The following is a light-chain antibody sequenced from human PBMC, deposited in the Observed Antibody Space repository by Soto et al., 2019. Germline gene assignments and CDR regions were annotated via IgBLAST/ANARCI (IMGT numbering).Light chain of an antibody. J-gene: IGKJ1*01. CDR2: RAS. CDR1: QNIYSN. V-gene: IGKV3-15*01. Sequence: IVMTQSPATLSVSPGERATLSCRASQNIYSNIAWYQQRPGQAPRLLISRASTRATGVPARFSGSGSGTDFTLTISRLEPEDFAVYYCQQYGRSPTTFGQGTKVDIK. CDR3: QQYGRSPTT.